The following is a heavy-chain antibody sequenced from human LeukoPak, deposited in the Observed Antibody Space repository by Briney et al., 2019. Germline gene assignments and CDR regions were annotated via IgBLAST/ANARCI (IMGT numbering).Heavy chain of an antibody. V-gene: IGHV1-69*06. Sequence: SVKVSCKASGGTFSSYAISWVRQAPGQGLEWMGGIIPIFGTANYAQKFQGRVTITADKSTSTAYMELSSLRSEDTAVYYCASHYDSSGYYLGYYYMDVWGKGTTVTVSS. CDR2: IIPIFGTA. CDR1: GGTFSSYA. D-gene: IGHD3-22*01. J-gene: IGHJ6*03. CDR3: ASHYDSSGYYLGYYYMDV.